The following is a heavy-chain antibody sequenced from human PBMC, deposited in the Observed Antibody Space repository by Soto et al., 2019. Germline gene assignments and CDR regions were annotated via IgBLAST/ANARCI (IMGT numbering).Heavy chain of an antibody. V-gene: IGHV4-30-2*02. Sequence: SETLSLTCAVSGGSISSGGYSWSWIRQPPGKGLEWIGYIYHSGSTYYNPSLKSRVTISVDTSKNQFSLKLSSVTAADTAVYYCARNGGAIGGPQKYKGFDPWGQEPLVTFPS. J-gene: IGHJ5*02. CDR2: IYHSGST. D-gene: IGHD2-8*01. CDR1: GGSISSGGYS. CDR3: ARNGGAIGGPQKYKGFDP.